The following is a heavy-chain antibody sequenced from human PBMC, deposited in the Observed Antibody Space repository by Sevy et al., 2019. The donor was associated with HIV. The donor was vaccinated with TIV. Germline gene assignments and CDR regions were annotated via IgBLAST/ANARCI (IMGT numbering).Heavy chain of an antibody. CDR1: GFTFSSYG. Sequence: GGSLILSCAASGFTFSSYGMHWVRQAPGKGLEWVAVIWYDGSNKYYADSVKGRFTISRDNSKNTLYLQMNSLRAEDTAVYYCAKGFGGSGTYSNYYYYMDVWGKGTTVTVSS. J-gene: IGHJ6*03. V-gene: IGHV3-33*06. CDR2: IWYDGSNK. D-gene: IGHD3-10*01. CDR3: AKGFGGSGTYSNYYYYMDV.